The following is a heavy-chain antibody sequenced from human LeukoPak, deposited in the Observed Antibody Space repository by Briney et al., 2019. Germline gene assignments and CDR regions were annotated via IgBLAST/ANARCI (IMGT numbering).Heavy chain of an antibody. CDR3: ARDLNDFWSGFGKSYYYYMDV. CDR1: GGSLSSYY. Sequence: PSETLSLTCTVSGGSLSSYYWSWIRQPPGKGLEWIGYIYYSGSTNYNPSLKSRVTISVDTSKNQFSLKLSSVTAADTAVYYCARDLNDFWSGFGKSYYYYMDVWGKGTTVTVSS. D-gene: IGHD3-3*01. CDR2: IYYSGST. V-gene: IGHV4-59*12. J-gene: IGHJ6*03.